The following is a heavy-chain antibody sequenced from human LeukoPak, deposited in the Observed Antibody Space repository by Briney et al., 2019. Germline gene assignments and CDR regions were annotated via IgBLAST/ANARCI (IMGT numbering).Heavy chain of an antibody. V-gene: IGHV4-61*01. CDR1: GGSISSSSYY. CDR3: ARESLRFLFDP. Sequence: PSETLSLTCTVSGGSISSSSYYWGWIRQPPGKGLEWIGYIYYSGSTNYNPSLKSRVTISVDTSKNQFSLKLSSVTAADTAVYYCARESLRFLFDPWGQGTLVTVSS. D-gene: IGHD3-3*01. CDR2: IYYSGST. J-gene: IGHJ5*02.